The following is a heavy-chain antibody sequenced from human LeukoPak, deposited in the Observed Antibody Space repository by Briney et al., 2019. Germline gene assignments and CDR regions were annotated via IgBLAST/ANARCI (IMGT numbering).Heavy chain of an antibody. V-gene: IGHV4-61*01. CDR2: IYYSGST. CDR3: ARVVGYGSGRLDY. Sequence: SETLSLTCTVSGGSVSSGSYYWSWIWQPPGKGLEWIGYIYYSGSTNYNPSLKSRVTISVDTSKNQFSLKLSSVTAADTAVYYCARVVGYGSGRLDYWGQGTLVTVSS. D-gene: IGHD3-10*01. CDR1: GGSVSSGSYY. J-gene: IGHJ4*02.